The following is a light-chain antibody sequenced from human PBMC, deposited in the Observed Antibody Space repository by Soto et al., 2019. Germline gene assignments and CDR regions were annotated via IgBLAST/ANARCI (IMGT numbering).Light chain of an antibody. CDR2: GVT. V-gene: IGLV2-14*01. J-gene: IGLJ1*01. CDR3: ISYTGDTTPYV. Sequence: QSALTQPASVSGSPGQSITISCTGSSSDIGTYNYVSWYQQHPGKAPKLMIYGVTNRPSGVSNRFSGSKSDNTASLTISGLQDEDEADYYCISYTGDTTPYVFGTGIKVTVL. CDR1: SSDIGTYNY.